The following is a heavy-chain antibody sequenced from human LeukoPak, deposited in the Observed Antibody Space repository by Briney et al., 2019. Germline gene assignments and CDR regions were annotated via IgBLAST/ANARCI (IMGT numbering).Heavy chain of an antibody. CDR3: ASDYGDLTFDAFDI. Sequence: GGSLRLSCAASGFTVSSNYMSWVRQAPGKGLEWVSVIYSGGSTYYADSVKGRFTISRDNSKNTLYLQMNSLRAEDTAVYYCASDYGDLTFDAFDIWGQGTMVTVSS. J-gene: IGHJ3*02. CDR1: GFTVSSNY. CDR2: IYSGGST. D-gene: IGHD4-17*01. V-gene: IGHV3-66*01.